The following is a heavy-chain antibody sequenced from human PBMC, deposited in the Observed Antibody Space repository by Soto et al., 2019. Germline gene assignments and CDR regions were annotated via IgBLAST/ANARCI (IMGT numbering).Heavy chain of an antibody. V-gene: IGHV4-34*01. CDR1: GGSFSGYY. D-gene: IGHD4-17*01. CDR3: ARGDGGRTVTTSQSANWFDP. CDR2: INHSGST. Sequence: SQTLSLTCAVYGGSFSGYYWSWIRQPPGKGLEWIGEINHSGSTNYNPSLKSRVTISVDTSKNQFSLKLSSVTAADTAVYYCARGDGGRTVTTSQSANWFDPWGQGTLVTVS. J-gene: IGHJ5*02.